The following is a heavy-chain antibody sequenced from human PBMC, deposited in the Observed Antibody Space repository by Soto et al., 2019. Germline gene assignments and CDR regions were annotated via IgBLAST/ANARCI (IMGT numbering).Heavy chain of an antibody. CDR1: GFTFSSYS. V-gene: IGHV3-21*01. CDR3: ARAAGYSYGYYYGMDV. CDR2: ISSSSSYI. D-gene: IGHD5-18*01. J-gene: IGHJ6*02. Sequence: GGSLRLSCAASGFTFSSYSMNWVRQAPGKGLEWVSSISSSSSYIYYADSVKGRFTISRDNAKNSLYLQMNSLRAEDTAVYYCARAAGYSYGYYYGMDVWGQGTTVTVSS.